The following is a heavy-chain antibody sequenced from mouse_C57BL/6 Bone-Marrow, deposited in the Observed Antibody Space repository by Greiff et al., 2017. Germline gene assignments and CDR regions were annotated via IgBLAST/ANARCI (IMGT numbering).Heavy chain of an antibody. J-gene: IGHJ3*01. Sequence: QVQLQQSGAELVRPGTSVKVSCKASGYAFTNYLIEWVKQRPGQGLEWIGVINPGSGGTNYNEKFKGKATLTADKSSSTAYMQLSSLTSEASAVYFCARSKDWGSWFAYWGQGTRVTVSA. CDR3: ARSKDWGSWFAY. CDR2: INPGSGGT. D-gene: IGHD4-1*01. V-gene: IGHV1-54*01. CDR1: GYAFTNYL.